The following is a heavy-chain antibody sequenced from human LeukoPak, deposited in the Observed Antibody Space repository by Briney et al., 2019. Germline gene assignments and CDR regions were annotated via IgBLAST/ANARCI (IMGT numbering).Heavy chain of an antibody. CDR1: GYTFTSYD. CDR2: MNPNSGNK. D-gene: IGHD3-16*01. Sequence: ASLKVSCKASGYTFTSYDINWVRQATGHRLEGLGWMNPNSGNKGSAQKFQGRVTMTRNTSISTAYMALSSLRSEDTAVHYCAIGDEDAFDIWGQGTMVTVSS. V-gene: IGHV1-8*01. J-gene: IGHJ3*02. CDR3: AIGDEDAFDI.